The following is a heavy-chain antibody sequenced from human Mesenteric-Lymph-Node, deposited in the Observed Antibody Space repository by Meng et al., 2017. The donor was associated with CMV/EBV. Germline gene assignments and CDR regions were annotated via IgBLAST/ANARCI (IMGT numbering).Heavy chain of an antibody. Sequence: SLKISCAASGFTFSSFPMHWVRQAPGKGLEWVSVVSYDGSDKYYVDSMKGRFTISRDNSKNMLYLQMNSLRAEDTAVYYCAKDITDFGVAGRGMDVWGQGTTVTVSS. CDR2: VSYDGSDK. CDR3: AKDITDFGVAGRGMDV. J-gene: IGHJ6*02. V-gene: IGHV3-30*04. D-gene: IGHD3-3*01. CDR1: GFTFSSFP.